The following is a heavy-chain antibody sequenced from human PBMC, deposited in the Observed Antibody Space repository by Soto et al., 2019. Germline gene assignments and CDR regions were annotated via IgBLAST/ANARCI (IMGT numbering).Heavy chain of an antibody. CDR1: GFTVSHYY. D-gene: IGHD5-18*01. V-gene: IGHV3-66*01. J-gene: IGHJ4*02. CDR3: ARARAVDTAMVFADY. CDR2: IYSGDST. Sequence: GGSLRLSCATSGFTVSHYYMTWVRQAPGKGLESVSVIYSGDSTYYADSVKGRFTISRDNAKNSLYLQMNSLRAEDTAVYYCARARAVDTAMVFADYWGQGTLVTVSS.